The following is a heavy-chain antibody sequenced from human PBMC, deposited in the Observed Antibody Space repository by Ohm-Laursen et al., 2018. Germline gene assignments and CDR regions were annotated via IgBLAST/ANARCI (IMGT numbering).Heavy chain of an antibody. CDR3: ARVRKSPFWSVYDS. D-gene: IGHD3-3*01. Sequence: GTLSLTCGVYGDSFSASDGYYWSWMRQPPGKRLEWIEEINHIGIAIYNPSLRSRITVSEDTSQSKFSLKLRSCTAADTAVYYCARVRKSPFWSVYDSWGQGALVTVSS. CDR2: INHIGIA. CDR1: GDSFSASDGYY. V-gene: IGHV4-34*01. J-gene: IGHJ4*02.